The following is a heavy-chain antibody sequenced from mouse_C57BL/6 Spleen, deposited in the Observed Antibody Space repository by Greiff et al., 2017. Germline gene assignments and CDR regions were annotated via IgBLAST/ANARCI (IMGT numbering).Heavy chain of an antibody. CDR1: GFTFSSYA. V-gene: IGHV5-4*01. CDR2: ISDGGSYT. CDR3: ARDSGPKGYFDV. J-gene: IGHJ1*03. Sequence: EVQLQESGGGLVKPGGSLKLSCAASGFTFSSYAMSWVRQTPEKRLEWVATISDGGSYTYYPDNVKGRFTISRDNAKNNLYLQMSHLKSEDTAMYYCARDSGPKGYFDVWGTGTTVTVSS.